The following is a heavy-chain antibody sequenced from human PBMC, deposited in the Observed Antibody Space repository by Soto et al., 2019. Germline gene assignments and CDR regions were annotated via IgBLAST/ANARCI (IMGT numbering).Heavy chain of an antibody. V-gene: IGHV1-2*04. D-gene: IGHD2-21*01. CDR1: GYTFTGYY. J-gene: IGHJ6*02. Sequence: ASVKVSCKASGYTFTGYYMHWVRQAPGQGLEWMGWINPNSGGTNYAQKFQGWVTMTRDTSISTAYMELSRLRSDDTAVYYCARDLKATDGEYYYCGMDFWGQGTTVTVSS. CDR2: INPNSGGT. CDR3: ARDLKATDGEYYYCGMDF.